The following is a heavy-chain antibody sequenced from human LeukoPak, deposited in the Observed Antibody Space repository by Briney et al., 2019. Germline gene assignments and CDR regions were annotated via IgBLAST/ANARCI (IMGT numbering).Heavy chain of an antibody. V-gene: IGHV3-23*01. CDR2: ISGSGYST. CDR3: AKHIMTGTWSFDS. J-gene: IGHJ4*02. D-gene: IGHD3-9*01. Sequence: PGGSLRLSCAASGFTFSNYGMSWVRRAPEKGLGWVSTISGSGYSTYYADSVKGRFTISRDNSKNTLYLQMNSLRAEDTAVYYCAKHIMTGTWSFDSWGQGTLVTVSS. CDR1: GFTFSNYG.